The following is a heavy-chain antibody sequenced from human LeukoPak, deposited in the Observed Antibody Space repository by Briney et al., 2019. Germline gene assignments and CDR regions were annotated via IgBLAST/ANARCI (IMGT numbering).Heavy chain of an antibody. CDR1: GFTASSNY. D-gene: IGHD3-22*01. Sequence: GGSLRLSCAASGFTASSNYMSWVRQAPGKGLEWVSVIYSGGSTYYADSVKGRFTISRDNSKNTLYLQMNSLRAEDTAVYYCARVMIVGSLKYFQHWGQGTLVTVSS. V-gene: IGHV3-53*01. CDR2: IYSGGST. CDR3: ARVMIVGSLKYFQH. J-gene: IGHJ1*01.